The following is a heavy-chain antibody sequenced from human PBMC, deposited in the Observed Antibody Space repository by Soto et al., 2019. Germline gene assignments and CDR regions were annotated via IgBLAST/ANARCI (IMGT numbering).Heavy chain of an antibody. CDR2: INHSGST. Sequence: QVQLQQWRAGLLKPSETLSLTCAVYGGAFSGYYWTWIRQPPGTGLEWIGEINHSGSTNYNPSLNSRVSISVDTSKTQFSLKRTSVTAADTAVYYYARDKITGLFDYWGQGPLVTVSS. CDR1: GGAFSGYY. V-gene: IGHV4-34*01. CDR3: ARDKITGLFDY. D-gene: IGHD2-8*02. J-gene: IGHJ4*02.